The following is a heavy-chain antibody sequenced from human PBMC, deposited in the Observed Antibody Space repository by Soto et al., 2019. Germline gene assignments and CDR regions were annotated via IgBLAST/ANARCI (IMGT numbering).Heavy chain of an antibody. Sequence: PSQTLSLTCAISWDSVSSNSAACNWIRPSPSRGLEWLGRTYYRSKWYNDYAVSVKSRITINPDTSKNQFSLQLNSVTPEDTAVYYCARGLGDVVVVAAAIGMDVWGQGTTVTVSS. D-gene: IGHD2-15*01. J-gene: IGHJ6*02. CDR1: WDSVSSNSAA. V-gene: IGHV6-1*01. CDR3: ARGLGDVVVVAAAIGMDV. CDR2: TYYRSKWYN.